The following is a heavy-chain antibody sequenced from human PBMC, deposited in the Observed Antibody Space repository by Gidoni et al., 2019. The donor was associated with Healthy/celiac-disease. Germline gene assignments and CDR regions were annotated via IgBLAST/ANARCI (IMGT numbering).Heavy chain of an antibody. Sequence: QVQLVESGGGVVQPGRSLRLSCAASGVTFSSYAMHWVRQAPGKGLEWVAVISYDGSNKYYADSVKGRFTISRDNSKNTLYLQMNSLRAEDTAVYYCARGDDYGGNSDDEAFDIWGQGTMVTVPS. CDR2: ISYDGSNK. CDR3: ARGDDYGGNSDDEAFDI. CDR1: GVTFSSYA. J-gene: IGHJ3*02. D-gene: IGHD4-17*01. V-gene: IGHV3-30-3*01.